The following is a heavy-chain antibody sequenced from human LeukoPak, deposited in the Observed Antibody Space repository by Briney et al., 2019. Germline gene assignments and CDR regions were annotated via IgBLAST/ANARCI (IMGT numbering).Heavy chain of an antibody. CDR1: GGSISSSNW. Sequence: PSETLSLTCAVSGGSISSSNWWSWVRQPPGKGLERIGEIYHSGSTNYNPSLKSRVTISVDTSKNQLSLKLSSVTAADTAVYYCARTRAYGGRPDYWGQGTLVTVSS. J-gene: IGHJ4*02. D-gene: IGHD4-23*01. CDR3: ARTRAYGGRPDY. CDR2: IYHSGST. V-gene: IGHV4-4*02.